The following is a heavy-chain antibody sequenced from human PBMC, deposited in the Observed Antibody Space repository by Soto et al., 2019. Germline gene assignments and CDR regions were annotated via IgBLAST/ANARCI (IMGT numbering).Heavy chain of an antibody. CDR1: RFDFSSYE. CDR2: VSLTGDRT. CDR3: ARGGGYCTPTSCAIDS. J-gene: IGHJ4*02. V-gene: IGHV3-23*01. D-gene: IGHD2-8*01. Sequence: GGSLRLSCVASRFDFSSYEMSWVRQAAGKGLEWVSRVSLTGDRTNYAGSVKGRFTVSRDNFKNALYLEMDSLRPDDTAIYYCARGGGYCTPTSCAIDSWGRGTPVTSPQ.